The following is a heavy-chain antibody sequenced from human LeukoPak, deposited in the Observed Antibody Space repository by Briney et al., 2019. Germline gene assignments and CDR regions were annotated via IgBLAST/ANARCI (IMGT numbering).Heavy chain of an antibody. Sequence: SETLSLTCTVSGGSISGSSCYWNWIRQPPGKGLEWIGSIYYSGTTFYNPSLKSRVTISVDTAKDQFSLRLTSVTAADTAVYYCVKNDRGSGWRLDSWGQGILVTVSS. J-gene: IGHJ4*02. CDR2: IYYSGTT. V-gene: IGHV4-39*01. CDR3: VKNDRGSGWRLDS. D-gene: IGHD6-25*01. CDR1: GGSISGSSCY.